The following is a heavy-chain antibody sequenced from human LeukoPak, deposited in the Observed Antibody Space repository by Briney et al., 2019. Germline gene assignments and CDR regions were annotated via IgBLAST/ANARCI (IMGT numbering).Heavy chain of an antibody. J-gene: IGHJ4*02. CDR3: ARHRNKWELPPFDY. Sequence: GGSLRLSCAASGFTFSSYSMSWVRQAPGKGLEWLANIDSVKGRFTISRDSAKSSLYLQMNSLRAEDTAVYYCARHRNKWELPPFDYWGQGTLVTVSS. V-gene: IGHV3-7*01. D-gene: IGHD1-26*01. CDR2: I. CDR1: GFTFSSYS.